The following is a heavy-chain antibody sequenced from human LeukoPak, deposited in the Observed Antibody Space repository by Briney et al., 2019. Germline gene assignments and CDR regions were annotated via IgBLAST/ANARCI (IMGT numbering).Heavy chain of an antibody. J-gene: IGHJ5*02. CDR3: VTVTAGGNRFDP. CDR1: GGSISSSGYY. V-gene: IGHV4-31*03. Sequence: SETLSLTCTVSGGSISSSGYYWTWIRQHPGKGLEWIGYIYYSGSTSYNPSLKSRVTISVDTSKSQFSLKLSSVTAADTAMYYCVTVTAGGNRFDPWGQGTLVTVSS. CDR2: IYYSGST. D-gene: IGHD4-17*01.